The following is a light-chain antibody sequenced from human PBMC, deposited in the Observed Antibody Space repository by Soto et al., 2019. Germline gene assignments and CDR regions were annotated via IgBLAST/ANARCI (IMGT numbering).Light chain of an antibody. CDR2: KAS. V-gene: IGKV1-5*03. J-gene: IGKJ1*01. Sequence: DIPMTQSPSTLSGSVGDRVTITCRASQTISSWLAWYQQKPGKATKLLIYKASTLKSGVPSRFSGSGSGTKFTLTISNMQPDDFATYYCQHYNSYSEAFGQGTKVELK. CDR3: QHYNSYSEA. CDR1: QTISSW.